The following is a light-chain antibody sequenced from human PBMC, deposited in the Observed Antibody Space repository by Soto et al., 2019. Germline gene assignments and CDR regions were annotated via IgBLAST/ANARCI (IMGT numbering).Light chain of an antibody. J-gene: IGLJ2*01. Sequence: QSALTQPASVSGSPGQSITISCTGTSSDVGDYNYVSWYQQHPGKALKLMIYEVSNRPSGVSNRFSGSKSGNTASLTISGLQAEDEAYYYCSSYTTSTSFILFGGGTKLTVL. CDR1: SSDVGDYNY. V-gene: IGLV2-14*01. CDR2: EVS. CDR3: SSYTTSTSFIL.